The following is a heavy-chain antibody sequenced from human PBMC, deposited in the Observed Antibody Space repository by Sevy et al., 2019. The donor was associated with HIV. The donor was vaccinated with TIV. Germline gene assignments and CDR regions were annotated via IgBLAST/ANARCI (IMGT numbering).Heavy chain of an antibody. CDR2: ITDSEKT. V-gene: IGHV3-23*01. CDR3: ALGRQQWPTDF. J-gene: IGHJ4*02. Sequence: GGSLRLSCAASGFTFSNYAMSWVRQAPGKRLEWVSTITDSEKTYYTESVKGRFSISRDISKSTLFLQMNSLRTEDTAVYDCALGRQQWPTDFWGQGTLVTVSS. CDR1: GFTFSNYA. D-gene: IGHD2-8*01.